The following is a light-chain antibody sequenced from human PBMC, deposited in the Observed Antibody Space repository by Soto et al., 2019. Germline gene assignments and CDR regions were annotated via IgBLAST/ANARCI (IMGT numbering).Light chain of an antibody. J-gene: IGKJ2*01. CDR1: QSISNW. V-gene: IGKV1-5*03. Sequence: DIPMTQSPSTLSASVGDRVTITCRASQSISNWLAWYQQKPGKAPKLLIYKASNLESGVPSRFSGSGSATEFTLTISSLQPDDFATYYCQQYISYSTFGQGTKLEIK. CDR2: KAS. CDR3: QQYISYST.